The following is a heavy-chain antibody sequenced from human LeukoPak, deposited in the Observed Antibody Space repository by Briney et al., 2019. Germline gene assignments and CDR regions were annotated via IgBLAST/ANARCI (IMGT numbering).Heavy chain of an antibody. J-gene: IGHJ4*02. D-gene: IGHD3-10*01. CDR3: ASLSAYYYGSGSYPLDY. CDR2: IIPIFGTA. Sequence: ASVKVSCKASGGTFSSHAISWVRQAPGQGLEWMGGIIPIFGTANYAQKFQGRVTITADESTSTAYMELSSLRSEDTAVYYCASLSAYYYGSGSYPLDYWGQGTLVTVSS. CDR1: GGTFSSHA. V-gene: IGHV1-69*13.